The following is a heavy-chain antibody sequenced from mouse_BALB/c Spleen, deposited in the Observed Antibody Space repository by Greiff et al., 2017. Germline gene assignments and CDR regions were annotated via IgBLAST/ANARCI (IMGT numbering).Heavy chain of an antibody. CDR3: ARDRGYPLAMDY. V-gene: IGHV7-3*02. CDR2: IRNKANGYTT. Sequence: EVQLVESGGGLVQPGGSLRLSCATSGFTFTDYYMSWVRQPPGKALEWLGFIRNKANGYTTEYSASVKGRFTISRDNSQSILYLQMNTLRAEDSATYYCARDRGYPLAMDYWGQGTSVTVSS. D-gene: IGHD2-14*01. J-gene: IGHJ4*01. CDR1: GFTFTDYY.